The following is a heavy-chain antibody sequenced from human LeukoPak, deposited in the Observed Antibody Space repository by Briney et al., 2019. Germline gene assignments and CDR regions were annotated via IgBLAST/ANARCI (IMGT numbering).Heavy chain of an antibody. V-gene: IGHV3-23*01. J-gene: IGHJ4*02. Sequence: PGGSLRLSCAASGFTFSSYWMHWVRQTPGKGLVWVSGITGNGVYTYYADSVKGRFTISRDNSKSTLSLQMNSLRAEDTAVYYCAKSYCGGDCGWGPGTLVTVSS. D-gene: IGHD2-21*02. CDR3: AKSYCGGDCG. CDR1: GFTFSSYW. CDR2: ITGNGVYT.